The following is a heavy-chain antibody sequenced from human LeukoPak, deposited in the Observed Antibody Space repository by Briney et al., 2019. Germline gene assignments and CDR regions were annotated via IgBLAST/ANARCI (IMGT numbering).Heavy chain of an antibody. D-gene: IGHD3-22*01. V-gene: IGHV3-21*05. CDR1: GFTFSSYS. CDR2: ISSSSDYI. J-gene: IGHJ4*02. Sequence: PGGSLRLSCAASGFTFSSYSMNWVRQAPGKGLEWVSYISSSSDYIDYADSVKGRFTISRDNARNSLYLQMNSLRAEDTAVYYCAKTPPTYYGSSAWGQGTLVTVSS. CDR3: AKTPPTYYGSSA.